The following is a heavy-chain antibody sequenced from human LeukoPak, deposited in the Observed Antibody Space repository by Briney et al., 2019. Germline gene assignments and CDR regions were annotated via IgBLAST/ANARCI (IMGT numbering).Heavy chain of an antibody. J-gene: IGHJ4*02. Sequence: SETLSLTCTVSGGSISSGGYYWRWIRQHPGKGLEWIGYIYYSGSTYYNPSLKSRVTISVDTSKNQFSLKLSSVTAADTAVYYCARLFEGSGSLYYFDYWGQGTLVTVSS. CDR1: GGSISSGGYY. D-gene: IGHD3-10*01. CDR2: IYYSGST. CDR3: ARLFEGSGSLYYFDY. V-gene: IGHV4-30-4*08.